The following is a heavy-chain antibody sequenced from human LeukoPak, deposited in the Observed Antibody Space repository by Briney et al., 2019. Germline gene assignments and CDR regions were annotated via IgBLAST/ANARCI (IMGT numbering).Heavy chain of an antibody. J-gene: IGHJ5*02. CDR1: GFTFSSYA. CDR3: ARGAAPVAGIDKNWFDP. CDR2: ISYDGSNK. V-gene: IGHV3-30*04. D-gene: IGHD6-19*01. Sequence: GRSLRLSCAASGFTFSSYAMHWVRQAPGKGLEWVAVISYDGSNKYYADSLKGRFTISRDNSKNPLYLQMSSLRAEDTAVYYCARGAAPVAGIDKNWFDPWGQGTLVTVSS.